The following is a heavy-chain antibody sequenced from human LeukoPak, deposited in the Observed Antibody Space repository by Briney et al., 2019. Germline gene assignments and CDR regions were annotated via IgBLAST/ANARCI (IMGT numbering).Heavy chain of an antibody. D-gene: IGHD3-10*01. CDR1: GYTFTGYY. CDR2: INPNSGGT. CDR3: AISSGYYGSGSFYGGPFVY. V-gene: IGHV1-2*04. Sequence: ASVKVSCKASGYTFTGYYMHLVRQAPGQGLEWMGWINPNSGGTNYAQKFQGWVTMTRDTSISTDYMELSRLRSDDTAVYYCAISSGYYGSGSFYGGPFVYWGQGTLVTVSS. J-gene: IGHJ4*02.